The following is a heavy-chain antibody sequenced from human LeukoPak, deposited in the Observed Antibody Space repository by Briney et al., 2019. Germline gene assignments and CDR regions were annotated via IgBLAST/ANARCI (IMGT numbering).Heavy chain of an antibody. J-gene: IGHJ5*02. CDR3: ARSKAHLSTSWYGTWFDP. D-gene: IGHD2-2*01. CDR2: IYYSGST. V-gene: IGHV4-30-4*01. CDR1: GGSISSGDYY. Sequence: PSETLSLTCTVSGGSISSGDYYWSWIRQPPGKGLEWIGYIYYSGSTYYNPSPKSRVTISVDTSKNQFSLKLSPVTAADTAVYYCARSKAHLSTSWYGTWFDPWGQGTLVTVSS.